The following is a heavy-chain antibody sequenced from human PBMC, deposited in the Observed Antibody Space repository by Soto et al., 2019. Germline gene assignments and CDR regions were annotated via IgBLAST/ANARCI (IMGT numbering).Heavy chain of an antibody. D-gene: IGHD3-3*02. CDR1: GYIFTTYA. V-gene: IGHV1-3*01. Sequence: ASVKVSCKASGYIFTTYAMHWVRQAPGQRLEWMGWINAGNVNTKYSQRFQGRVTITRDTSASTAYMELSSLRSEDTAVYYCATISPYDMDVWGQGTTVTVSS. CDR2: INAGNVNT. J-gene: IGHJ6*02. CDR3: ATISPYDMDV.